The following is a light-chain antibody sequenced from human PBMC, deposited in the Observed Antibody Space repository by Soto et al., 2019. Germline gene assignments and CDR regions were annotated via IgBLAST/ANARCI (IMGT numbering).Light chain of an antibody. CDR3: QVWDSSSDPPYV. Sequence: SSELTQPPSVSVAPGQTARITCGGNNIGSKSVHWYQQKPRQAPVLAVYDDSDRTSGIPERFSGSTAGNTATLTISRVEAGDEDDYYCQVWDSSSDPPYVFGTGTKVTVL. V-gene: IGLV3-21*02. J-gene: IGLJ1*01. CDR1: NIGSKS. CDR2: DDS.